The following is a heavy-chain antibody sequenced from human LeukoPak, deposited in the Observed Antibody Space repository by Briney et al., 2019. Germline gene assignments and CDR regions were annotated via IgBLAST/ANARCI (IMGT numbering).Heavy chain of an antibody. V-gene: IGHV4-59*01. CDR1: GGSISSYY. J-gene: IGHJ4*02. CDR3: AWGSGSYHVDY. D-gene: IGHD3-10*01. CDR2: IYYSGYT. Sequence: SETLSLTCTVSGGSISSYYWIWIRQPPGKGLEWIGYIYYSGYTNYHPSLKSRVTISLDTSKNQFSLKLSSVTAADTAVYYCAWGSGSYHVDYWGQGTLVTVSS.